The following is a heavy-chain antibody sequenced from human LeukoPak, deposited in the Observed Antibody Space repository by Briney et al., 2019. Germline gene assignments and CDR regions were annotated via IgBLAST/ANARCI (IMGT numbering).Heavy chain of an antibody. Sequence: SETLSLTCTVSGGSISSYYWSWIRQPAGKGLEWIGRIYTSGSTNYNPSLKSRVTMSVDTSKNQFSLKLSSVTAADTAVYYCARDRAVRYGDYDGYFDYWGQGTLVTVSS. CDR1: GGSISSYY. CDR2: IYTSGST. J-gene: IGHJ4*02. D-gene: IGHD4-17*01. CDR3: ARDRAVRYGDYDGYFDY. V-gene: IGHV4-4*07.